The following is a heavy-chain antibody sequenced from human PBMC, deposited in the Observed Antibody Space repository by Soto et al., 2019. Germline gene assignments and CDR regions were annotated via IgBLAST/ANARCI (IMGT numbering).Heavy chain of an antibody. D-gene: IGHD1-26*01. Sequence: LSLTCTVSGGSIISDYWSWIRQPPGKGLEWIGYISYSGSTNYNPSLKSLVTISVDTSKNQFSLNLSSVTAADTAVYYCARVLSGSSLFDYWGQGTLVTVSS. CDR1: GGSIISDY. CDR3: ARVLSGSSLFDY. J-gene: IGHJ4*02. V-gene: IGHV4-59*01. CDR2: ISYSGST.